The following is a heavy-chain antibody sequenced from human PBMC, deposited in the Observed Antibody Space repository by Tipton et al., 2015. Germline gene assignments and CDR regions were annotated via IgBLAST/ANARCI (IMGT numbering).Heavy chain of an antibody. J-gene: IGHJ4*02. CDR3: ASTYYFDSSGYSYFDF. V-gene: IGHV4-59*08. D-gene: IGHD3-22*01. Sequence: TLSLTCTVSGGSISSYYWSWIRQPPGKGLEWIGYIYYRGTTNHNPSLKSRVTISVDTAKKQFSLKLSSVTAADTAVYYCASTYYFDSSGYSYFDFWGQGTLVTVSS. CDR1: GGSISSYY. CDR2: IYYRGTT.